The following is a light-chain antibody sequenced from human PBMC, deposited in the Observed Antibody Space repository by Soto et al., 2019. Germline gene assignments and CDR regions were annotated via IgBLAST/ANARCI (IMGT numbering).Light chain of an antibody. V-gene: IGKV3-20*01. CDR3: QQYGGTPPIT. J-gene: IGKJ5*01. Sequence: EIVLTQSPGTLSLSPGERATLSCVASLKISSRYLAWYLQKPGQAPRFLIYGASSRATGIPDRFSGSGSGTDFTLTISRLEPEDFAVYYCQQYGGTPPITFGQGTRLEIK. CDR2: GAS. CDR1: LKISSRY.